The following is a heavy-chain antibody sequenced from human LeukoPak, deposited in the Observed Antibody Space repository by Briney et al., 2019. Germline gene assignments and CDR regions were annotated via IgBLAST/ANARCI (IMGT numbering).Heavy chain of an antibody. Sequence: GESLKISCKGSGYSFPSYWIGWVRQMPGKGLEWMGIIYPGDSDTRYSPSFQGQVPISADKSISTAYLQRSSLKASDTAMYYCARSRGLKAGSYYYYYGMDVWGQGTTVTVSS. D-gene: IGHD3-10*01. J-gene: IGHJ6*02. V-gene: IGHV5-51*01. CDR1: GYSFPSYW. CDR2: IYPGDSDT. CDR3: ARSRGLKAGSYYYYYGMDV.